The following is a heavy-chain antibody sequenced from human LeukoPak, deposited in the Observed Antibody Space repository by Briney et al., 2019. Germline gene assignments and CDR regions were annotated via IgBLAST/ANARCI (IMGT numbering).Heavy chain of an antibody. V-gene: IGHV1-69*13. D-gene: IGHD6-19*01. CDR3: AMGPSSGWSKYYY. CDR2: IIPIFGTA. CDR1: GGTFSSYA. J-gene: IGHJ4*02. Sequence: ASVKVSCKASGGTFSSYAISWVRQAPGQGLEWMGGIIPIFGTANYAQKFQGRVTITAGESTSTAYMELSSLRSEDTAVYYCAMGPSSGWSKYYYWGQGTLVTVSS.